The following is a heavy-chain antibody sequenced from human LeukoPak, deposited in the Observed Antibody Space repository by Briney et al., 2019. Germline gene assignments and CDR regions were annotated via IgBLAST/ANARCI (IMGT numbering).Heavy chain of an antibody. CDR1: GFTFSQYG. Sequence: PGGSLGLSCAASGFTFSQYGMNWVRQAPGKGLEWVAVISYDGSNKYYADSVKGRFTISRDNSKNTLYLQMNSLRAEDTAVYYCAKDPPDEYYDPDLGGDPWGQGTLVTVSS. CDR3: AKDPPDEYYDPDLGGDP. D-gene: IGHD3-22*01. J-gene: IGHJ5*02. V-gene: IGHV3-30*18. CDR2: ISYDGSNK.